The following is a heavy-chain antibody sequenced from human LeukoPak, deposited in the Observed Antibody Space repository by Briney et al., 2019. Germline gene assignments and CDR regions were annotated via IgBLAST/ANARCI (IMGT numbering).Heavy chain of an antibody. CDR3: VKDSSSGSYFDY. D-gene: IGHD3-10*01. V-gene: IGHV3-64D*06. Sequence: GGSLRLSCSASGFTFSRYAMHWVRQAPGKGLEYVSAISSNGGSTYYADSVRGRFTISRDNSRNTLHLQMSSLRVEDTAVYYCVKDSSSGSYFDYWGQGTLVTVSS. CDR1: GFTFSRYA. CDR2: ISSNGGST. J-gene: IGHJ4*02.